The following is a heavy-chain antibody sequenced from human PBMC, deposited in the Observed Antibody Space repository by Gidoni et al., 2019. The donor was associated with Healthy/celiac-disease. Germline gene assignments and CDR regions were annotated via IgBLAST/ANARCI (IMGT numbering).Heavy chain of an antibody. CDR3: ARDRSDYGDYEEIGFQH. CDR2: ISSSSSTI. D-gene: IGHD4-17*01. CDR1: GCLFSIYS. Sequence: EVQLVEYGGGLVQPVGSLRHSCACSGCLFSIYSMNWVRQAPGKGLEWVSYISSSSSTIYYADSVKGRFTISRDNAKNSLYLQMNSLRDEDTAVYYCARDRSDYGDYEEIGFQHWGQGTLVTVSS. J-gene: IGHJ1*01. V-gene: IGHV3-48*02.